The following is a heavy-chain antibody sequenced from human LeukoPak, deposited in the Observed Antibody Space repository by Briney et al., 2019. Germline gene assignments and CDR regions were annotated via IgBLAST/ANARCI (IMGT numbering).Heavy chain of an antibody. J-gene: IGHJ5*02. V-gene: IGHV4-30-4*08. CDR2: IYYSGST. Sequence: PSQTLSLTCTVPGGSISSGDYYWSWIRQPPGKGLEWIGYIYYSGSTYYNPSLKSRVTISVDTSKNQFSLKLSSVTAADTAVYYCARYCSSTNSFDPWGQGTLVTVSS. CDR1: GGSISSGDYY. D-gene: IGHD2-2*01. CDR3: ARYCSSTNSFDP.